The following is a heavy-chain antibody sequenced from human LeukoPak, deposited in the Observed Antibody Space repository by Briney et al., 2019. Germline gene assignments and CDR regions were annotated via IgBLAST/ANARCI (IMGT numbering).Heavy chain of an antibody. J-gene: IGHJ4*02. CDR2: ISSSSYI. CDR3: ARGGSSTSCPFDY. V-gene: IGHV3-21*01. Sequence: PGGSLRLSCAASGFTFSSYSMNWVRQAPGKGLEWVSSISSSSYIYYADSVKGRFTISRDNAKNSLYLQMNSLRAEDTAVYYCARGGSSTSCPFDYWGQGTLVTVSS. CDR1: GFTFSSYS. D-gene: IGHD2-2*01.